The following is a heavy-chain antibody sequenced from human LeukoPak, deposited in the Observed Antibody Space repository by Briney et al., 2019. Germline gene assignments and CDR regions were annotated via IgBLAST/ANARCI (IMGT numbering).Heavy chain of an antibody. J-gene: IGHJ4*02. V-gene: IGHV5-51*01. CDR2: IYPGDSDT. CDR1: EYSFTNYW. Sequence: GESLKISCKGSEYSFTNYWIGWVRQMPGKGLEWMGIIYPGDSDTRYSPSFQGHVTISADKSITTAYLQWNSLKASDTAMYYCARLGIVGATKGIFDYWGQGTLVTASS. CDR3: ARLGIVGATKGIFDY. D-gene: IGHD1-26*01.